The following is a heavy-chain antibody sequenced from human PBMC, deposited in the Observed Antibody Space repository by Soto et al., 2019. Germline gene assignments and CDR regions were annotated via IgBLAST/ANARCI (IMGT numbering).Heavy chain of an antibody. CDR1: GFTFSSVA. CDR2: ITDNGGST. J-gene: IGHJ4*02. V-gene: IGHV3-23*01. CDR3: AKLYWNPRYFDY. D-gene: IGHD1-1*01. Sequence: GGSLRLSCAASGFTFSSVAMAWVRQAPGKGLEWVSSITDNGGSTDYADSVKGRFTISRDNSRNTLYLQMNSLRADDTAVYYCAKLYWNPRYFDYWGQGARVTVSS.